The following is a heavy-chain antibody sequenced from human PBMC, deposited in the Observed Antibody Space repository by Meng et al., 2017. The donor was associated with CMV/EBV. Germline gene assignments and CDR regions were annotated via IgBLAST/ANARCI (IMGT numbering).Heavy chain of an antibody. V-gene: IGHV3-30*02. CDR3: AKDQPYDFWSY. J-gene: IGHJ4*02. CDR1: GFTFSSYG. CDR2: IRYDGSNK. Sequence: GESLKISCAASGFTFSSYGTHWVRQAPGKGLEWVAFIRYDGSNKYYADSVKGRFTISRDNSKNTLYLQMNSLRAEDTAVYYCAKDQPYDFWSYWGQGTLVTVSS. D-gene: IGHD3-3*01.